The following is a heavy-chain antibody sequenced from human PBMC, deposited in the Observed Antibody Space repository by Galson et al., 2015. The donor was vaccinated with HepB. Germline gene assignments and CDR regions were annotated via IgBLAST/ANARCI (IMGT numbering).Heavy chain of an antibody. CDR3: ARSYCSGGSCYYYFQH. CDR1: GYSFTSYW. V-gene: IGHV5-10-1*01. J-gene: IGHJ1*01. D-gene: IGHD2-15*01. CDR2: IDPSDSYT. Sequence: QSGAEVKKPGESLRISCKGSGYSFTSYWISWVRQMPGKGLEWMGRIDPSDSYTNYSPSFQGHVTISADKSISTAYLQWSSLRASDTAMYYCARSYCSGGSCYYYFQHWGQGTLVTVSS.